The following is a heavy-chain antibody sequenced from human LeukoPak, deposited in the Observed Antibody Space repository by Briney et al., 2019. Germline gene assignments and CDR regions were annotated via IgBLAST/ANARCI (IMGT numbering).Heavy chain of an antibody. CDR3: ARAVVIHGDHGDFDY. Sequence: SETLSLTCTVSGGSISSYYWSWIRQPPGKGLEWIGYIYYSGSTNYNPSLKSRVTISVDTSKNQFSLKLSSVTTADTAVYYCARAVVIHGDHGDFDYWGQGTLVTVSS. CDR2: IYYSGST. CDR1: GGSISSYY. V-gene: IGHV4-59*12. D-gene: IGHD4-17*01. J-gene: IGHJ4*02.